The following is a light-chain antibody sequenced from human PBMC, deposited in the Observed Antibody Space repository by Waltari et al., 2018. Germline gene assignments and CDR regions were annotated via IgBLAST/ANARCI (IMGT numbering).Light chain of an antibody. CDR3: ASWDDSHYV. J-gene: IGLJ1*01. V-gene: IGLV1-47*01. Sequence: QSVLTQPPSASETPGQRVTISCSGSISNLGSNYLYWYQQGPGAAPSLLIYRNNQRPPGVPNRFSGSKFGTSASLAIDGLRSEDEAVYYCASWDDSHYVFGPGTKVTVL. CDR1: ISNLGSNY. CDR2: RNN.